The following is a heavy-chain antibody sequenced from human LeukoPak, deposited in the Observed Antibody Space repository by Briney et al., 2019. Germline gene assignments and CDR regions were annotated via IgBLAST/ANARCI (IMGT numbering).Heavy chain of an antibody. D-gene: IGHD3-22*01. CDR3: ARVDDSSLCFDY. V-gene: IGHV4-34*01. CDR1: GFTVRTYY. J-gene: IGHJ4*02. CDR2: INHSGST. Sequence: PGGSLRLSCAASGFTVRTYYMTWIRQAPGKGLEWIGEINHSGSTNYNPSLKSRVTISVDTSKNQFSLKLSSVTAADTAIYYCARVDDSSLCFDYWGQGTLVTVSS.